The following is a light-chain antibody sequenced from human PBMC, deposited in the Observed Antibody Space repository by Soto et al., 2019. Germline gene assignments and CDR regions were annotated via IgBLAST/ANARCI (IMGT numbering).Light chain of an antibody. V-gene: IGLV1-51*01. CDR1: SSNIGNNY. CDR2: DNS. Sequence: QSVLTQPPSVSAAPGQKVTISCSGSSSNIGNNYVSWYQQLPGTAPKLLIYDNSKRPSGIPDRFSGSKSGTSATLGITGLQTGDEADYYCGTWGSSLSAGVFGGGTKLTVL. CDR3: GTWGSSLSAGV. J-gene: IGLJ2*01.